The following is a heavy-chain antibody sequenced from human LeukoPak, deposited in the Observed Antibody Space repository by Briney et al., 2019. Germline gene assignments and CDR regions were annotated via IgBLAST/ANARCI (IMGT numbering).Heavy chain of an antibody. CDR3: ARDIVVVPAAIRSRQYYYYMDV. CDR2: IYYSGST. V-gene: IGHV4-59*12. D-gene: IGHD2-2*01. J-gene: IGHJ6*03. Sequence: SETLSLTCTVSGGSISSYYWSWIRQPPGKGLEWIGYIYYSGSTNYNPSLKSRVTISVDTSKNQFSLKLSSVTAADTAVYYCARDIVVVPAAIRSRQYYYYMDVWGKRTTVTVSS. CDR1: GGSISSYY.